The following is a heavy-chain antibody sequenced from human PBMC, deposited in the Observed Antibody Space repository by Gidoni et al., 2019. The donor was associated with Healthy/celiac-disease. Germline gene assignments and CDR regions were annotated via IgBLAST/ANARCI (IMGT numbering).Heavy chain of an antibody. CDR2: ISGSGGST. CDR1: GFTFSSYA. Sequence: EVQLLESGGGLVQPGGSLRLSCAASGFTFSSYAMSWVRQAPGKGLEWVSAISGSGGSTYYADSVKGRFTISRDNSKNTLYLQMNSLRAEDTAVYYCARRGYSYGSYYWFDPWGQGTLVTVSS. J-gene: IGHJ5*02. D-gene: IGHD5-18*01. V-gene: IGHV3-23*01. CDR3: ARRGYSYGSYYWFDP.